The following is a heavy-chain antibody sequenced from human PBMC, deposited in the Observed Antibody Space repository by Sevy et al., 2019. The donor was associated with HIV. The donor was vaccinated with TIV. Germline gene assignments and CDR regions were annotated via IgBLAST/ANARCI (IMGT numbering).Heavy chain of an antibody. CDR3: ARAGEWELHAPFDY. V-gene: IGHV3-48*01. CDR1: GFTFSRYS. J-gene: IGHJ4*02. CDR2: ITSSSTPI. Sequence: GGSLRLSCAASGFTFSRYSMNWVRQAPGKGLEWISYITSSSTPIYYADSVKGRFTISRDNAKNSLYLQMNSLRAEDTAVYYCARAGEWELHAPFDYWGQRTLVTVSS. D-gene: IGHD1-26*01.